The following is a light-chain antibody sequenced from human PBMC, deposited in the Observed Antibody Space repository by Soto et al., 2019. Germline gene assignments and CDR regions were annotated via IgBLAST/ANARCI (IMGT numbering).Light chain of an antibody. Sequence: DIQITQSPSTLSASVGDRVTITCRASQSISSWLAWYQQKPGKAPKLLIYDASSLESGVPSRFSGSGSGTDFTLTISSLEPEDFAVYYCQQRSNWQITFGQGTRLEIK. CDR3: QQRSNWQIT. J-gene: IGKJ5*01. CDR2: DAS. CDR1: QSISSW. V-gene: IGKV1-5*01.